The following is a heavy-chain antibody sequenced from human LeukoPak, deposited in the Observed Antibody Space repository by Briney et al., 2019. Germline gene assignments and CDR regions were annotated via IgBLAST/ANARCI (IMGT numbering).Heavy chain of an antibody. Sequence: HLGGSLRLSCAASGFTFSSYWMHWVRQAPGKGLVWVSRIDSDGVTTTYADSVRGRFTISRDNTKNKLYLQMNTLRAEDTAVYYCARGGIPVAGPRHAFDIWGQGTMVTVSS. J-gene: IGHJ3*02. D-gene: IGHD6-19*01. CDR3: ARGGIPVAGPRHAFDI. V-gene: IGHV3-74*01. CDR1: GFTFSSYW. CDR2: IDSDGVTT.